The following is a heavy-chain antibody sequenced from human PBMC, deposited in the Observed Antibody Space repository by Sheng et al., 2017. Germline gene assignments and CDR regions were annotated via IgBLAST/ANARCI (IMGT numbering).Heavy chain of an antibody. CDR2: IRYDGSNK. CDR3: AKDRVVLVGANPDY. D-gene: IGHD1-26*01. Sequence: QVQLVESGGGVVQPGGSLRLSCAASGFTFSSYGMHWVRQAPGKGLEWVAFIRYDGSNKYYADSVKGRFTISRDNSKNTLYLQMNSLRAEDTAVYYCAKDRVVLVGANPDYWGQGTLVTVSS. CDR1: GFTFSSYG. J-gene: IGHJ4*02. V-gene: IGHV3-30*02.